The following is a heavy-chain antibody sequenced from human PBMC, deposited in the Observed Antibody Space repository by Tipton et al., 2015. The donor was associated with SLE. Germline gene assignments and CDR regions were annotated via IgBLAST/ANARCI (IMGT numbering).Heavy chain of an antibody. Sequence: TLSLTCSVSDGSISNTDYYWVWIRQSPGKGLEWIGTISYSGSTYYNPSLKSRVTISLDMSKNHFSLKLSSVTAADTAEYYCARGRNYYDSGGYWTRNYCMDVWAKGTTVTVSS. CDR2: ISYSGST. V-gene: IGHV4-39*07. CDR3: ARGRNYYDSGGYWTRNYCMDV. J-gene: IGHJ6*03. D-gene: IGHD3-22*01. CDR1: DGSISNTDYY.